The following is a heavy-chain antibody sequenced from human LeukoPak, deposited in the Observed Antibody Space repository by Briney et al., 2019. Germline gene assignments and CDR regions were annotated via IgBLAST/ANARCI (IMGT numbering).Heavy chain of an antibody. Sequence: GGSLRLSCAASGFTFSSYAMSWVRQAPGKGLEWVSGISGSGGSTYYADSVKRRFTISRDNSKNTLYLQMNSLRAEDTAVYYCAMGGSGSSMPYWGQGTLVTVSS. V-gene: IGHV3-23*01. CDR1: GFTFSSYA. CDR2: ISGSGGST. J-gene: IGHJ4*02. D-gene: IGHD3-10*01. CDR3: AMGGSGSSMPY.